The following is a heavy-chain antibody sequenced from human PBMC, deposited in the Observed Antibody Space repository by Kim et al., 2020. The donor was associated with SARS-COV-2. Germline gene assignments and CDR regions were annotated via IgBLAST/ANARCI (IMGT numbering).Heavy chain of an antibody. J-gene: IGHJ4*02. D-gene: IGHD5-12*01. Sequence: TPPLKSRVTLSVDTSQNQFSLELSSVTAADTAVYYCARGGSGYDYFPHYWGQGTLVTVSS. V-gene: IGHV4-59*09. CDR3: ARGGSGYDYFPHY.